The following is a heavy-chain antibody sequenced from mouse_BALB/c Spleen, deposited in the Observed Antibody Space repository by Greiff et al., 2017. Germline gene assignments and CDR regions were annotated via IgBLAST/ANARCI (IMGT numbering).Heavy chain of an antibody. CDR3: ARLSYAMDY. CDR1: GFTFSSYA. Sequence: EVKVVESGGGLVKPGGSLKLSCAASGFTFSSYAMSWVRQTPEKRLEWVATISSGGSYTYYPDSVKGRFTISRDNAKNTLYLQMSSLRSEDTAMYYCARLSYAMDYWGQGTSVTVSS. J-gene: IGHJ4*01. CDR2: ISSGGSYT. V-gene: IGHV5-9-3*01.